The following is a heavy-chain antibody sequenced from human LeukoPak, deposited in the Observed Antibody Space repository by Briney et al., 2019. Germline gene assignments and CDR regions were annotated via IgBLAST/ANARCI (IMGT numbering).Heavy chain of an antibody. Sequence: GGSLRLSCAASGFTFSGFWMSWVRQAPTKGLEWVANIKYDGSDKRYVDSVKGRFTVSRDNAKNSLYLQMNSLRAEDTAVYYCARALMVRGVKTLDYWGQGTLVTVSS. J-gene: IGHJ4*02. V-gene: IGHV3-7*04. CDR1: GFTFSGFW. D-gene: IGHD3-10*01. CDR3: ARALMVRGVKTLDY. CDR2: IKYDGSDK.